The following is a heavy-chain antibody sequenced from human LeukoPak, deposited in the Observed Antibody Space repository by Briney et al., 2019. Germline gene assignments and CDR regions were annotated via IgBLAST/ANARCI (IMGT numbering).Heavy chain of an antibody. Sequence: GGSLRLSCAASGLTFKNFAMSWVRQAPGKGLEWLAVTSGDEDSTHYADSVRGRFVISTDNSKNSLFLQMNSLRADATAVYYCTIDLMTGFSSGWHFGYWGQGTLVTVSS. CDR2: TSGDEDST. V-gene: IGHV3-23*01. D-gene: IGHD6-19*01. CDR1: GLTFKNFA. J-gene: IGHJ4*02. CDR3: TIDLMTGFSSGWHFGY.